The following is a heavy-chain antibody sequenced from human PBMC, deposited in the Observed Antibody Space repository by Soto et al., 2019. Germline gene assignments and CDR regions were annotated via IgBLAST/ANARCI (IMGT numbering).Heavy chain of an antibody. J-gene: IGHJ6*02. CDR2: TYYSGTT. D-gene: IGHD3-9*01. CDR3: ARHRAFDFSMDV. Sequence: SETLSLTCTVSGGSISSSSYYWGWVRQPPGKGLEWIASTYYSGTTFYNPSLKSRVTISADTSKNQFSLKLSSVTAADTAVYYCARHRAFDFSMDVWGQGTTVTV. V-gene: IGHV4-39*01. CDR1: GGSISSSSYY.